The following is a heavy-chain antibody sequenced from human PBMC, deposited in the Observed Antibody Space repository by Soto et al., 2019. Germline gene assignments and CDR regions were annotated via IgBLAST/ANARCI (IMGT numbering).Heavy chain of an antibody. J-gene: IGHJ6*02. D-gene: IGHD2-21*02. CDR1: GFSFDEYG. V-gene: IGHV3-9*01. CDR2: ISWNSGTI. Sequence: EVQLVESGGGLVQPGRSLRLSCAASGFSFDEYGMHWVRQAPGKGLEWVSGISWNSGTIGYADSVKGRFSISRDNAKNYLYLQLNSLRAEDRALYYCAKSKGGTANGMDVWGQGTTVIVSS. CDR3: AKSKGGTANGMDV.